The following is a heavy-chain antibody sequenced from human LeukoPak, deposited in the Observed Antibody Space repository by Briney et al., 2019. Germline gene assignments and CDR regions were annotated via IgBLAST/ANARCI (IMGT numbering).Heavy chain of an antibody. J-gene: IGHJ4*02. CDR1: GFTFSSYE. Sequence: GGSLRLSCAASGFTFSSYEMNWVRQAPGKGLEWVSYISRSGSTLYYADSVKGRFTISRDNAKNSLYLQMNSLRAEDTAVYYCATSRGSWPDYFDYWGQGTLVTVSS. V-gene: IGHV3-48*03. D-gene: IGHD6-13*01. CDR3: ATSRGSWPDYFDY. CDR2: ISRSGSTL.